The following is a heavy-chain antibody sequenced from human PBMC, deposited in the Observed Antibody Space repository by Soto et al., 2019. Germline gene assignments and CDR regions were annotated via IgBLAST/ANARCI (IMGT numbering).Heavy chain of an antibody. CDR2: ISGSGGST. D-gene: IGHD7-27*01. Sequence: EVQLLESGGDLVQPGGSLRLSCAASGFTFSIVAMSWVRQSPGKGLEWVSTISGSGGSTYYADAVKGRFSISRDNSMGTLYLQMKSLRVEDTAIYYCAKEVSLGSTVDLGYWGQGTLVTVSS. CDR3: AKEVSLGSTVDLGY. J-gene: IGHJ4*02. CDR1: GFTFSIVA. V-gene: IGHV3-23*01.